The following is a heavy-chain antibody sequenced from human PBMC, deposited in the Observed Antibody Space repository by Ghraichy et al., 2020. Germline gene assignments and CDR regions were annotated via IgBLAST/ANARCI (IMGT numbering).Heavy chain of an antibody. Sequence: GGSLRLSCAGSGFSFRDYYLTWIRQAPGKGLEWVSYISSGGSTIYYADSAKGRFTISRDNAKNSLSLHMNSLRAEDTAVYYCARFTPITMIVVVINVGGAFDMWGQGTMVTVSS. CDR3: ARFTPITMIVVVINVGGAFDM. D-gene: IGHD3-22*01. CDR1: GFSFRDYY. V-gene: IGHV3-11*01. CDR2: ISSGGSTI. J-gene: IGHJ3*02.